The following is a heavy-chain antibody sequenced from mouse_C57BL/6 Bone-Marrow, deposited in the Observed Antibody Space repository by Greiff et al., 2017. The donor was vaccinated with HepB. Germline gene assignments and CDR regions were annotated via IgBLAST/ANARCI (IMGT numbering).Heavy chain of an antibody. CDR3: ARPYGSSYDYAMDY. CDR2: ISSGSSTI. D-gene: IGHD1-1*01. V-gene: IGHV5-17*01. CDR1: GFTFSDYG. Sequence: EVNVVESGGGLVKPGGSLKLSCAASGFTFSDYGMHWVRQAPEKGLEWVAYISSGSSTIYYADTVKGRFTISRDNAKNTLFLQMTSLRSEDTAMYYCARPYGSSYDYAMDYWGQGTSVTVSS. J-gene: IGHJ4*01.